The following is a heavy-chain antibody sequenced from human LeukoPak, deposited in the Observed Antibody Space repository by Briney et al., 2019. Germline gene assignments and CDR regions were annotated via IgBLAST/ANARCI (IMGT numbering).Heavy chain of an antibody. CDR3: ARWGVDYYDSSGFDY. CDR2: IYYSGST. Sequence: PSETLSLTCTVSGGSISSYYWSWIRQPPGKGLEWIGYIYYSGSTNYNPSLKSRVTISVDTSKNQFSLKLSSVTAADTAVYYCARWGVDYYDSSGFDYWGQGTLVTVSS. CDR1: GGSISSYY. D-gene: IGHD3-22*01. J-gene: IGHJ4*02. V-gene: IGHV4-59*01.